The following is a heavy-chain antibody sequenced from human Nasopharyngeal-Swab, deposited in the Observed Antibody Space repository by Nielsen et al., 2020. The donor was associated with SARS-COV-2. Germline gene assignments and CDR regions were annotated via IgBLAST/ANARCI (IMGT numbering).Heavy chain of an antibody. CDR1: GYTLTGYY. J-gene: IGHJ6*02. CDR2: INPHSRGT. V-gene: IGHV1-2*02. D-gene: IGHD3-3*01. Sequence: ASVKVSCKASGYTLTGYYMHWVRQAPGQGLEWMGWINPHSRGTKYAQKFQGRVTMTSDTSINTAYMELRRLRSDDTAVYYCARDSVTIFGLVVGAMDVWGQGTTVTVSS. CDR3: ARDSVTIFGLVVGAMDV.